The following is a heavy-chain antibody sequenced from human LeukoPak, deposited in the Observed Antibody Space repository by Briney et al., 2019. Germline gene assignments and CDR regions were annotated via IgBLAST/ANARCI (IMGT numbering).Heavy chain of an antibody. D-gene: IGHD1-14*01. CDR2: TYYRSKWYN. CDR3: VRDDGIGLDAFDV. Sequence: SQTLSLTCAISGDIVSNNIATWNWVRQSPSRGLEWLGRTYYRSKWYNDYAVSVKSRITINPDTSKNQFSLQLNSVTPEDTAVYYCVRDDGIGLDAFDVWSPGTMVTVSS. CDR1: GDIVSNNIAT. V-gene: IGHV6-1*01. J-gene: IGHJ3*01.